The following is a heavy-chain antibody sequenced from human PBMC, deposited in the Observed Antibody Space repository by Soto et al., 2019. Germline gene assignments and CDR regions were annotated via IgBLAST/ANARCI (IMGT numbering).Heavy chain of an antibody. D-gene: IGHD6-6*01. Sequence: SETLSLTCAVYGGSFSGYYWSWIRQPPGKGLEWIGEINHSGSTNYNPSLKSRVTISVDTSKNQFSLKLSSVTAADTAVYYCTRFPGIAARPNYYYYGMDVWGQGTTVTVSS. CDR3: TRFPGIAARPNYYYYGMDV. CDR2: INHSGST. CDR1: GGSFSGYY. V-gene: IGHV4-34*01. J-gene: IGHJ6*02.